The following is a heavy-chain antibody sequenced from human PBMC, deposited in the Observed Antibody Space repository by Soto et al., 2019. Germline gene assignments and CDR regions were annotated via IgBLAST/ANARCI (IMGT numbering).Heavy chain of an antibody. V-gene: IGHV6-1*01. J-gene: IGHJ5*01. D-gene: IGHD2-8*01. CDR2: TYYRSKWYN. CDR1: GDSVSTNSAT. CDR3: ARLIGNSWLDS. Sequence: SQTLSLTCAISGDSVSTNSATWDWIRRSPSRGLEWLGRTYYRSKWYNDYAVSVKGRITINPDTSNNQLSLQLNSVTPDVTAVYYCARLIGNSWLDSWGQGTLVTVSS.